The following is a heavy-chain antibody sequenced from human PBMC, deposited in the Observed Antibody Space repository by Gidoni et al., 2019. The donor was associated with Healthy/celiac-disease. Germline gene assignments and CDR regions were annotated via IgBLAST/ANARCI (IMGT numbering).Heavy chain of an antibody. D-gene: IGHD5-18*01. CDR1: GGSISSSSYY. V-gene: IGHV4-39*01. CDR3: ARQPIYSYGSKYNWFDP. CDR2: IYYSGST. Sequence: QLQLQESGPGLVKPSETLSLTCTVSGGSISSSSYYWGWIRQPPGKGLEWIGSIYYSGSTYYNPSLKSRVTISVDTSKNQFSLKLSSVTAADTAVYYCARQPIYSYGSKYNWFDPWGQGTLVTVSS. J-gene: IGHJ5*02.